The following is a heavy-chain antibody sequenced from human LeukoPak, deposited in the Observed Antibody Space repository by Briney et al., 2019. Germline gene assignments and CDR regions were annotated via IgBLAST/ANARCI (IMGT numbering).Heavy chain of an antibody. CDR2: LYSGGNA. D-gene: IGHD1-1*01. Sequence: PGGSLRLSCAASGFTSSSYAMSWVRQAPGKGLEWVSILYSGGNAYYTDSVKGRFTISRDNSKNTVYLQMNSLRAGDTAVYFCARTTGARTFYFNGMDVWGQGTTVTVSS. V-gene: IGHV3-23*01. CDR3: ARTTGARTFYFNGMDV. CDR1: GFTSSSYA. J-gene: IGHJ6*02.